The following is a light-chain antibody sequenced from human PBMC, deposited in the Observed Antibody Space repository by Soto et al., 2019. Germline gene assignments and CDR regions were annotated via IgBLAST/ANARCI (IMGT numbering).Light chain of an antibody. CDR1: SSDIGAGYD. V-gene: IGLV1-40*01. CDR2: DNS. Sequence: QPVLTQPPPVSGAPGQRVTISCTGSSSDIGAGYDVHWYQQLPGTAPKLLIYDNSNRPSGVPDRFSGSKSGTSASLAITGLQAEDEADYCCQSYDSSLSGYVVFGGGTQLTVL. CDR3: QSYDSSLSGYVV. J-gene: IGLJ2*01.